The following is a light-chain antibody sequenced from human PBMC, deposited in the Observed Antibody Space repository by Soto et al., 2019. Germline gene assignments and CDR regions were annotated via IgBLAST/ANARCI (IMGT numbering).Light chain of an antibody. J-gene: IGLJ1*01. CDR2: EVS. V-gene: IGLV2-8*01. CDR3: SSYAGSYSL. CDR1: SSDVSGYNY. Sequence: QSVRTQPPSASGSPGQSVTISCTGTSSDVSGYNYVSWYQQHPGKAPKLMIYEVSKRPSGVPDRFSGSRSGNTASLTVSGLQAEDEADYYCSSYAGSYSLFGTGTKVTVL.